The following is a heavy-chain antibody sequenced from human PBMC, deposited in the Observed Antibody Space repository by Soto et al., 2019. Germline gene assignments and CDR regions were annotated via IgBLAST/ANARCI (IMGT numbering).Heavy chain of an antibody. CDR2: IYYSGST. V-gene: IGHV4-59*01. J-gene: IGHJ6*02. D-gene: IGHD3-9*01. CDR1: GGSISSYY. CDR3: ARGFDSSLYYYGMDV. Sequence: QVQLQESGPGLVKPSETLSLTCTVSGGSISSYYWSWIRRPPGKGLEWIGYIYYSGSTNYNPSLKSRVTISVDTSKNQFSLKLSSVTAADTAVYYCARGFDSSLYYYGMDVWGQGTTVTVSS.